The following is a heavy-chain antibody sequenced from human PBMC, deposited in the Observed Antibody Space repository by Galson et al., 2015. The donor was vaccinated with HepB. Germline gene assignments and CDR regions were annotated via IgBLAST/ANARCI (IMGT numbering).Heavy chain of an antibody. CDR2: IIPTLGIT. D-gene: IGHD3-22*01. J-gene: IGHJ4*02. Sequence: SVKVSCKASGDTFSSYAISWVRQAPGQGLEWMGRIIPTLGITTSAQKFQGRVTITADKSTSTAYLELSSLRSEDTSVYYCARDRASGHQYDSTGYYSDYWGQGTLVTVSS. CDR1: GDTFSSYA. CDR3: ARDRASGHQYDSTGYYSDY. V-gene: IGHV1-69*04.